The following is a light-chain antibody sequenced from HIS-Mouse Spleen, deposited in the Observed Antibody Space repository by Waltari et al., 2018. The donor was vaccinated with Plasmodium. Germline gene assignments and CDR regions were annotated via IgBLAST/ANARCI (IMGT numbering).Light chain of an antibody. CDR1: QGIRSA. CDR2: DAS. Sequence: ATRWTHPPPSLSDSLGEEATSLGRAGQGIRSALAWYQQKPGKAPKLLIYDASSLESGVPSRFSGSGSGTDFTLTISSLQPEDFATYYCQQFNSYPLTFGGGTKVEIK. CDR3: QQFNSYPLT. J-gene: IGKJ4*01. V-gene: IGKV1-13*02.